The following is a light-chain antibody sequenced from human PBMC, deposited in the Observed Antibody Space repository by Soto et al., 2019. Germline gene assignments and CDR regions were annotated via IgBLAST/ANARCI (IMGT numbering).Light chain of an antibody. V-gene: IGLV2-8*01. CDR3: CSSAGDINFDV. CDR1: SSDIGLYNY. Sequence: QSALTQPPSASGSPGQSVTISCAGTSSDIGLYNYVSWYQHHPGKAPRLIIYEVSKRPSGVPDRFSGSKSGNTASLTVSGLQAEDEADYYCCSSAGDINFDVFGGATKLTV. J-gene: IGLJ3*02. CDR2: EVS.